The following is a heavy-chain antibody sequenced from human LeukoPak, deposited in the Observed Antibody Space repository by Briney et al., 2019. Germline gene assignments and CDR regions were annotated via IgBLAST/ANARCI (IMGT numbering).Heavy chain of an antibody. Sequence: PGGSLRLSCAASGFTFSSYSMNWVRQAPGKGLEWVSSISSSSSYIYYADSVKGRFTISRDNAKNSLHLQMNSLRAEDTAVYYCATYSSLNRREFQYWGQGTLLTVSS. CDR3: ATYSSLNRREFQY. CDR1: GFTFSSYS. CDR2: ISSSSSYI. D-gene: IGHD3-22*01. V-gene: IGHV3-21*01. J-gene: IGHJ1*01.